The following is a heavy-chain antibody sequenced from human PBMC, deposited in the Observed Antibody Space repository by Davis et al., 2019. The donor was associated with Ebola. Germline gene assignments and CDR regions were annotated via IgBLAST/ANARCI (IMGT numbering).Heavy chain of an antibody. Sequence: MPSETLSLTCAVYGGSFSGYYWTWIRQPPGKGLEWIGEINHSGSTNYNPSLKSRVTISVDTSKNQFSLKLSSVTAADTAVYYCARVRGYSSTCDYWGQGTLVTVSS. CDR2: INHSGST. CDR3: ARVRGYSSTCDY. D-gene: IGHD5-18*01. V-gene: IGHV4-34*01. J-gene: IGHJ4*02. CDR1: GGSFSGYY.